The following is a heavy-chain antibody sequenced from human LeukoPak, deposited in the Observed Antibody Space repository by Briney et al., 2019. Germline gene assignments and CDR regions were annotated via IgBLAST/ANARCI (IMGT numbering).Heavy chain of an antibody. CDR2: IYTSGGT. Sequence: PSETLSLTCTVSGGSISSYYWSWIRQPAGKGREWIGRIYTSGGTNYNPSLKSRVTISVDKSKNQFSLKLSSVTAADTDVYYCARWGWPGHVTGPFDYWGQGTLVTVSS. CDR1: GGSISSYY. CDR3: ARWGWPGHVTGPFDY. J-gene: IGHJ4*02. D-gene: IGHD5-24*01. V-gene: IGHV4-4*07.